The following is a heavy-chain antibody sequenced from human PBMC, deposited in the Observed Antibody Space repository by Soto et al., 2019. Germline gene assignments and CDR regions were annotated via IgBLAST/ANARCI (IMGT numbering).Heavy chain of an antibody. CDR2: ISSSGSTI. J-gene: IGHJ4*02. CDR1: GFTFSGYS. Sequence: GGSLRLSCAASGFTFSGYSMNWVRQAPGKGLEWVSYISSSGSTIYYADSVKGRFTMSRDNAKNSLYLQMNSLRAEDTAVYYCAGRPNKIAYRGQGTPVTVSS. V-gene: IGHV3-48*01. CDR3: AGRPNKIAY.